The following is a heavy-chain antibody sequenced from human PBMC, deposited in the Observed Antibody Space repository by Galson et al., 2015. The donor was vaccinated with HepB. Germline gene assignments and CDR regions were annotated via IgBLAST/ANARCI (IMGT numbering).Heavy chain of an antibody. J-gene: IGHJ3*02. Sequence: SVKVYCKASGYSFTNYFLHWVRQAPGHGLEWVGWINPDSGDANSAHKFQGMVTVTRDRSISTAYMVLSSLTSDDTAVYYCASSTGLLGRDDALDIWGQGTMVIVSS. CDR1: GYSFTNYF. D-gene: IGHD2-2*01. CDR3: ASSTGLLGRDDALDI. V-gene: IGHV1-2*02. CDR2: INPDSGDA.